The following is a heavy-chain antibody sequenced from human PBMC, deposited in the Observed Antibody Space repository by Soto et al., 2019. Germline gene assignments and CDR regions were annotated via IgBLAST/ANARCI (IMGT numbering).Heavy chain of an antibody. D-gene: IGHD1-26*01. J-gene: IGHJ6*02. CDR2: IGTAGDT. CDR3: AREHSGSYHSYYYYYGMDV. Sequence: GGSLRLSCAASGFTFSSYDMHWVRQATGKGLEWVSAIGTAGDTYYPGSVKGRFTISRENAKNSLYLQMNSLRAEDTAVYYCAREHSGSYHSYYYYYGMDVWGQGTTVTVSS. CDR1: GFTFSSYD. V-gene: IGHV3-13*01.